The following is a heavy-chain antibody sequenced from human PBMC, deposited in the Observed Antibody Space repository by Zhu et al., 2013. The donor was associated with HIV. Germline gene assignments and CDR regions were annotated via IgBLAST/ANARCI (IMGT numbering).Heavy chain of an antibody. CDR2: IYYSGST. Sequence: QVQLQESGPGLVKPSETLSLTCTVSGGSISSSSYYWGWIRQPPGKGLEWIGSIYYSGSTYYNPSLKSRVTISVDTSKNQFSLKLSSVTAADTAVYYCAGSGSYGYYFDYWGQGTLVTVSS. CDR3: AGSGSYGYYFDY. J-gene: IGHJ4*02. V-gene: IGHV4-39*07. D-gene: IGHD3-10*01. CDR1: GGSISSSSYY.